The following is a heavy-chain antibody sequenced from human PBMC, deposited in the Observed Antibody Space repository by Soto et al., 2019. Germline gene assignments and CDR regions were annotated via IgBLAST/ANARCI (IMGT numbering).Heavy chain of an antibody. CDR1: GDTFSRYK. CDR2: INPFLGIT. J-gene: IGHJ6*03. CDR3: ATERSSSSSHCSGAVCSNLYSYYMDV. V-gene: IGHV1-69*08. Sequence: QVQLGQSGTEVKKPGSSVMVSCKTSGDTFSRYKFSWVRQAPGQGLEWMGRINPFLGITNYAQRFQGRVSFTADLSTSTLYMELRSLRSEDTAIYYCATERSSSSSHCSGAVCSNLYSYYMDVWGTGTTLTVSS. D-gene: IGHD2-8*02.